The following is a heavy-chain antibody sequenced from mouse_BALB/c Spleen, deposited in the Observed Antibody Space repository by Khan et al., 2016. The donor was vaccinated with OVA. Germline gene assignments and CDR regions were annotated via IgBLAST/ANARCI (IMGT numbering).Heavy chain of an antibody. CDR3: ARDRIDY. V-gene: IGHV1-7*01. CDR1: GYTFSTYW. J-gene: IGHJ2*01. CDR2: INPTSGYT. Sequence: VQLQQSGAELAKPGASVKMSCKASGYTFSTYWMHWVKQRPGQGLEWIGYINPTSGYTDYTEKFKDKATLSADKSSSTAYMQMSSLTSEDYAVYYCARDRIDYWGQGTTLTVSS.